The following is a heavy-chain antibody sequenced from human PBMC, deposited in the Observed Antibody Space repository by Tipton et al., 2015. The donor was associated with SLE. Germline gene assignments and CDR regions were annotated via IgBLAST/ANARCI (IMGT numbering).Heavy chain of an antibody. CDR2: INHSGST. D-gene: IGHD6-13*01. CDR3: ARGGGQQGGAFDI. V-gene: IGHV4-34*01. J-gene: IGHJ3*02. CDR1: GGPFSGYY. Sequence: TLSLTCAVYGGPFSGYYWSWIRQPPGKGLEWIGEINHSGSTNYNPSLKSRVTISVDTSKNQFSLKLSSVTAADTAVYYCARGGGQQGGAFDIWGQGTMVTVSS.